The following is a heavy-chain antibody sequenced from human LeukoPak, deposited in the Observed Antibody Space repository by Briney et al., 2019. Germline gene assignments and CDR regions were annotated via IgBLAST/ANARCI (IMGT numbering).Heavy chain of an antibody. V-gene: IGHV4-59*01. J-gene: IGHJ4*02. CDR2: IYYTGIT. CDR1: GGSISSYY. D-gene: IGHD4-23*01. Sequence: PSETLSLTCTVSGGSISSYYWSCIRQPPGKGLEWSGYIYYTGITNYNPSLKSRVTISVDTSKNQFSLELSSVTAADTAVYYCARVGFGNTPDPIEYWGQGTLVTVSS. CDR3: ARVGFGNTPDPIEY.